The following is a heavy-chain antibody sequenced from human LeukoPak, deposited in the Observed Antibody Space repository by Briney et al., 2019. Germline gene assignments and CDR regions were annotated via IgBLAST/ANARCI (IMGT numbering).Heavy chain of an antibody. D-gene: IGHD6-19*01. CDR1: GFTFDDYA. V-gene: IGHV3-9*01. J-gene: IGHJ4*02. Sequence: GRSLRLSCAASGFTFDDYAMHWVRQAPGKGLEWVSGISWNSGSIGYADSVKGRFTISRDNAKNSLYLQMNSLRAEDTAVYYCARHSGWYSKDYWGQGTLVTVSS. CDR3: ARHSGWYSKDY. CDR2: ISWNSGSI.